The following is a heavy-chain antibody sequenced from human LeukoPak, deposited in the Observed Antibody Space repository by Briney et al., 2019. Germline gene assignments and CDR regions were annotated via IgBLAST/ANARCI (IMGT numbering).Heavy chain of an antibody. D-gene: IGHD6-6*01. J-gene: IGHJ3*02. Sequence: SETLSLTCTVSGGSICSYYWRWIRQPPGKGLEWIGYIYYSGSTNYNPSLKSRVTISVDTSKNQFSLKLSSVTAPDTAVYCCARDSARSPHALDIWGLGTMVTVSS. CDR2: IYYSGST. CDR1: GGSICSYY. CDR3: ARDSARSPHALDI. V-gene: IGHV4-59*01.